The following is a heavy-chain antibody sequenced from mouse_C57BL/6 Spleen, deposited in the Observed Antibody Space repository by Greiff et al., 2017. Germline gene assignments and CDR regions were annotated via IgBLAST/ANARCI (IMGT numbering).Heavy chain of an antibody. CDR3: ARGPTGYYAMDY. CDR1: GFTFSSYA. CDR2: ISDGGSYT. V-gene: IGHV5-4*01. D-gene: IGHD4-1*02. J-gene: IGHJ4*01. Sequence: EVHLVESGGGLVKPGGSLKLSCAASGFTFSSYAMSWVRQTPEKRLEWVATISDGGSYTYYPDNVKGRFTISRDNAKNNLYLQMSHLKSEDTAMYYCARGPTGYYAMDYWGQGTSVTVSS.